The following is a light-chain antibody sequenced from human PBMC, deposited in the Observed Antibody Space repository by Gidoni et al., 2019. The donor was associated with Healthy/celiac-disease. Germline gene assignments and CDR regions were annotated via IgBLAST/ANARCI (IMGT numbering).Light chain of an antibody. CDR1: PSVSSN. CDR2: GAA. J-gene: IGKJ2*01. Sequence: EIVLTTSPATLSVSPGERATLSCRASPSVSSNLAWDQQKPGQAHRLLIYGAATRATGIPARFSGSGSGTEFTLTISSLQSEDFAVYDCQQYNNWPMYTFGQGTKLEIK. V-gene: IGKV3-15*01. CDR3: QQYNNWPMYT.